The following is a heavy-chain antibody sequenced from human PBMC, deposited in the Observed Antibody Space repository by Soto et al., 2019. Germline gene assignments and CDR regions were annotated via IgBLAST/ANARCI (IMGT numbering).Heavy chain of an antibody. CDR1: GDFISNYY. CDR2: FYNSGNT. Sequence: QVQLQESGPGLVKPSETLSLTCTVSGDFISNYYWTWIRQPPGKGLEWIGCFYNSGNTNYNPSLTRRVTISVDTSNNQFSLRVNSVTAADTAVYYCASTKKWLAFDYWGQGALVTVSS. D-gene: IGHD6-19*01. J-gene: IGHJ4*02. CDR3: ASTKKWLAFDY. V-gene: IGHV4-59*01.